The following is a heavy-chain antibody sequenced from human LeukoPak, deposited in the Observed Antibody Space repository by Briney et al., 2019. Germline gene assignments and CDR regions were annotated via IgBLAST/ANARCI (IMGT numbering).Heavy chain of an antibody. CDR1: GGSFSGYY. Sequence: SETPSLTCAVYGGSFSGYYWSWIRQPPGKGLEWIGEINHSGSTNYNPSLKSRVTISVDTSKNQFSLKLSSVTAADTAVYYCARNYGGNVDYWGQGTLVTVSS. CDR2: INHSGST. J-gene: IGHJ4*02. D-gene: IGHD4-17*01. CDR3: ARNYGGNVDY. V-gene: IGHV4-34*01.